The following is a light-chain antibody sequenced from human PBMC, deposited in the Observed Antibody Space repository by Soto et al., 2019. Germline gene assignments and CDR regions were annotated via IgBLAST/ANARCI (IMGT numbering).Light chain of an antibody. J-gene: IGLJ2*01. V-gene: IGLV1-47*02. CDR2: SNN. CDR1: RSNIGSNH. CDR3: AAWDDSLSGPV. Sequence: QSVLTQPPSASGTPGQRVTISCSGSRSNIGSNHVYWYQQLPGTAPKLLIYSNNQRPSGVPDRFSGSESGTSASLAISGLRSEDEADYHCAAWDDSLSGPVFGGGTKLTVL.